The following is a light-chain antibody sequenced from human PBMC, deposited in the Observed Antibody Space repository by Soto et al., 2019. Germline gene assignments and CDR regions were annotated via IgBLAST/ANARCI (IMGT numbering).Light chain of an antibody. V-gene: IGLV1-51*01. CDR2: DDN. CDR1: GSNVGNHY. J-gene: IGLJ1*01. Sequence: QSVLTQPPSVSAAPGQKVTISCAGSGSNVGNHYVSWYQQRPGTARKLLIYDDNKRPSGIPDRFAGSKSATSATLGITGLQTGDEADYYCGAWDDGLSAYVFGPGTKLTVL. CDR3: GAWDDGLSAYV.